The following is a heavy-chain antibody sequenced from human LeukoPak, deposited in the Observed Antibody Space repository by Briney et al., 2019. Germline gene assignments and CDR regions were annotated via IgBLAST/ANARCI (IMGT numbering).Heavy chain of an antibody. CDR1: GFTFSSYW. J-gene: IGHJ5*02. Sequence: GGSLRLSCAASGFTFSSYWMHWVRQAPGKGLVWVSHINSDGSSTNYADSVKGRFTISRDNAKNALYLQMNSLRAEDTAVYYCARTGIAARPTVWFDPWGQGTLVTVSS. D-gene: IGHD6-6*01. V-gene: IGHV3-74*01. CDR3: ARTGIAARPTVWFDP. CDR2: INSDGSST.